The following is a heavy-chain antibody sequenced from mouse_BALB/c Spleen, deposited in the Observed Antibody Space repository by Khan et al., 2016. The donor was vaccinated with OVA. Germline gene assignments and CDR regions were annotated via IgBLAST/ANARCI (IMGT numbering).Heavy chain of an antibody. V-gene: IGHV1-61*01. D-gene: IGHD2-2*01. CDR2: IDPSDSET. CDR1: GYTFTSYW. J-gene: IGHJ3*01. CDR3: ARREKYGYDPAWFAY. Sequence: QVQLQQPGAELVRPGASVKLSCKASGYTFTSYWMNWINQRPGNGLEWIGRIDPSDSETHYNPMFTDKATLTVDKSSSTAYMQLSSLTSEESAVYVCARREKYGYDPAWFAYWGQGTLVTGSA.